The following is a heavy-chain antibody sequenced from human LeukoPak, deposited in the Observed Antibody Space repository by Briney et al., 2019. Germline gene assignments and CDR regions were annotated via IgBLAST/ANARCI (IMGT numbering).Heavy chain of an antibody. Sequence: GGSLRLSCAASGFIFSNYAMNWVRQAPGRGLEWVSAIGTAGDTYYPGSVKGRFTISRENAKNSLYLQMNSLRAGDTAVYYCARTYSTSHYGMDVWGQGTTVTVSS. CDR3: ARTYSTSHYGMDV. D-gene: IGHD6-6*01. CDR1: GFIFSNYA. CDR2: IGTAGDT. J-gene: IGHJ6*02. V-gene: IGHV3-13*01.